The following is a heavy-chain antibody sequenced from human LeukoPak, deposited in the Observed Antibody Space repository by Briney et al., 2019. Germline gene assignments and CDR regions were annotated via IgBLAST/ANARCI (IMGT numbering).Heavy chain of an antibody. Sequence: GGSLRLSCAASGFTFSSYWMSWVRQAPGKGLEWVANIKQDGSEKYYVDSVKGRFTISRDNAKNSLYLQMNSLRAEDTAVYYCARDQIPWQWLVEGYYFDYWGQGTLVTVSS. CDR1: GFTFSSYW. J-gene: IGHJ4*02. CDR2: IKQDGSEK. V-gene: IGHV3-7*01. CDR3: ARDQIPWQWLVEGYYFDY. D-gene: IGHD6-19*01.